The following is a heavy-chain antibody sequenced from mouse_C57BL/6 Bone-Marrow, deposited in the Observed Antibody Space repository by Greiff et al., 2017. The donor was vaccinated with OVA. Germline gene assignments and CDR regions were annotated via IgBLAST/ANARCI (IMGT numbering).Heavy chain of an antibody. Sequence: VKLQQPGAELVKPGASVKLSCKASGYTFTSYWMHWVKQRPGQGLEWIGMIHPNSGSTNYNEKFKSKATLTVDKSSSTAYMQLSSLTSEDSAVYYCARVVLRGYFDYWGQGTTLTVSS. D-gene: IGHD1-1*01. CDR2: IHPNSGST. CDR1: GYTFTSYW. J-gene: IGHJ2*01. V-gene: IGHV1-64*01. CDR3: ARVVLRGYFDY.